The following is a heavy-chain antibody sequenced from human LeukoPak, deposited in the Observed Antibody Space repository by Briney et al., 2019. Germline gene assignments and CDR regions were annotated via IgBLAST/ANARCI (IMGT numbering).Heavy chain of an antibody. CDR2: IYYSGST. CDR1: GDSISTISYY. Sequence: PSETLSLTCSVSGDSISTISYYWGWLRQPPGKGLEWIGTIYYSGSTYYNPSLTSRVTISVDTSKNQFSLKLSSVTAANTAVYYCARHKDYYYSYMDVWGKGTTVTISS. CDR3: ARHKDYYYSYMDV. J-gene: IGHJ6*03. V-gene: IGHV4-39*01.